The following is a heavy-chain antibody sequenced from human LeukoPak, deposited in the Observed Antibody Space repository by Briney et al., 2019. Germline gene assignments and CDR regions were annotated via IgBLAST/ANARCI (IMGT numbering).Heavy chain of an antibody. CDR2: IYISGST. V-gene: IGHV4-4*07. CDR1: GGSISTYY. CDR3: ARDIVLPARFDP. J-gene: IGHJ5*02. D-gene: IGHD3-16*02. Sequence: PETLSLTCTVSGGSISTYYWTWIRQPAGKGLEWIGRIYISGSTNYNPSLKSRVTMSVDTSKNQFSLKLTSVTAADTAVYYCARDIVLPARFDPWGQGTLVTVSS.